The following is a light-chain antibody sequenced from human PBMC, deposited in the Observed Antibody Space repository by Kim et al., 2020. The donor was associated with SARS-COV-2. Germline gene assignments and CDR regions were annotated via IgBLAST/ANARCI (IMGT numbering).Light chain of an antibody. V-gene: IGLV3-1*01. CDR3: QAWDSSTAV. CDR2: LDT. J-gene: IGLJ2*01. Sequence: SYELTQPPSLSVSPGQTVSITCSGDSLGDKYVCWYQQKSGQSPVLVIYLDTKRPSGIPERFSGSNSGNTATLTISGTQAMDEADYYCQAWDSSTAVFGGGTQLTVL. CDR1: SLGDKY.